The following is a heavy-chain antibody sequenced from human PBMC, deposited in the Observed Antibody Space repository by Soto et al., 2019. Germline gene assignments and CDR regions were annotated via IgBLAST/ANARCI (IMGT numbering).Heavy chain of an antibody. J-gene: IGHJ4*02. Sequence: ASVKVSYKASGYTFTSYYMHWVRQAPGQGLGWMGIINPSGGSTTYAQRFQGRVTMTRDTSTSTVYMELSSLRSEDTAVYYCARGKWLRDLDYWGQGTLVTVSS. V-gene: IGHV1-46*03. CDR1: GYTFTSYY. D-gene: IGHD5-12*01. CDR3: ARGKWLRDLDY. CDR2: INPSGGST.